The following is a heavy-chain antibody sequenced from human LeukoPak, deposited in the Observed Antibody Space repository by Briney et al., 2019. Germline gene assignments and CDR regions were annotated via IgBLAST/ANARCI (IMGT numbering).Heavy chain of an antibody. CDR3: ASSRNPYCSSTSCRPYYYYYYGMDV. J-gene: IGHJ6*02. V-gene: IGHV1-18*01. Sequence: ASVKVSCKASGYTFTSYGISWVRQAPGQGLEWMGWISAYNGNTNYAQKLQGRVTMTTDTSTGTAYMELRSLRSDDTAVYYCASSRNPYCSSTSCRPYYYYYYGMDVWGQGTTVTVSS. CDR1: GYTFTSYG. CDR2: ISAYNGNT. D-gene: IGHD2-2*01.